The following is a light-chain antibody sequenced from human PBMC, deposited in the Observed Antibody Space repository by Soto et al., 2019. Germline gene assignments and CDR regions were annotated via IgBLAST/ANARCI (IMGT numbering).Light chain of an antibody. CDR2: GAS. Sequence: EIVMSQSPATLSVSPGERATLSCRASQSVSSNLAWYQQKPGQAPRLLIYGASTRATGIPARFSGSGSGTDFTLTITRLEPDDSAVYYCQQHGISHITFGQGTRLENK. CDR3: QQHGISHIT. CDR1: QSVSSN. V-gene: IGKV3-15*01. J-gene: IGKJ5*01.